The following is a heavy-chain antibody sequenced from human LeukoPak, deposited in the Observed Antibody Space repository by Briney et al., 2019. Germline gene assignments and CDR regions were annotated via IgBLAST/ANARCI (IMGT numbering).Heavy chain of an antibody. D-gene: IGHD3-3*01. CDR3: ARRYYNFWSGYSDAFDI. V-gene: IGHV1-8*01. Sequence: ASVKVSCKNSGYTFTSYDINWVRQAPGQGLEWMGWMSPNSGKTDYAQKFQGRVTITRDTSISTAYMELSRLRSEDTAVYYCARRYYNFWSGYSDAFDIGGQGTMGTVSS. J-gene: IGHJ3*02. CDR2: MSPNSGKT. CDR1: GYTFTSYD.